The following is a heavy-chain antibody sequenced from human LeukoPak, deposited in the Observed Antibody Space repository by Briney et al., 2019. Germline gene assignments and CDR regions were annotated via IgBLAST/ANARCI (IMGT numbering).Heavy chain of an antibody. CDR1: GGSISSYY. D-gene: IGHD4-17*01. CDR2: IYTSGST. CDR3: ARSNPSVDYGDYAFDY. V-gene: IGHV4-4*07. Sequence: SETLSLTCTVSGGSISSYYWSWIRQPAGKGLEWIGRIYTSGSTNYNPSLKSRVTMSVDTSKNQFSLELSSVTAADTAVYYCARSNPSVDYGDYAFDYWGQGTLVTVSS. J-gene: IGHJ4*02.